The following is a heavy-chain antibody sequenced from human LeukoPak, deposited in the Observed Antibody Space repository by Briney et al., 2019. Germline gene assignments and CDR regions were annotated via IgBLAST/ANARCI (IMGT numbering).Heavy chain of an antibody. V-gene: IGHV4-39*07. CDR3: ASERRYSSGRWDYYFDY. D-gene: IGHD6-19*01. CDR2: INHSGGT. J-gene: IGHJ4*02. CDR1: GDSISSSSYY. Sequence: SETLSLTCTVSGDSISSSSYYWGWIRQPPGKGLEWIGEINHSGGTNYNPSLKSRVAISVDTPKNQFSLKLSSVTAADTAVYYCASERRYSSGRWDYYFDYWGQGTLVTVSS.